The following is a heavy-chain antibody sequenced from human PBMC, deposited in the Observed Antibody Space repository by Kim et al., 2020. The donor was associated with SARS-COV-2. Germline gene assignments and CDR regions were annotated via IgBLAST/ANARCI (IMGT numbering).Heavy chain of an antibody. CDR3: AKDLVVYYYYGMDV. CDR2: ISDSGGST. J-gene: IGHJ6*02. D-gene: IGHD2-21*01. CDR1: GLTFSKFA. V-gene: IGHV3-23*01. Sequence: GSLRLSCAASGLTFSKFAMTWVRRPPGKGLEWVSGISDSGGSTYYADSVKGRFTISRDNSKNTLYLQMNSLRAEDTAVYYCAKDLVVYYYYGMDVWGQGTTVTVSS.